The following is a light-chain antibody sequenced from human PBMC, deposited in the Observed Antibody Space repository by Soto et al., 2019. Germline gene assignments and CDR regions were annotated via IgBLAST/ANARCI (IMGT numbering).Light chain of an antibody. J-gene: IGKJ3*01. CDR2: GAS. CDR1: QSVSSSY. CDR3: QQYGSRRFT. V-gene: IGKV3-20*01. Sequence: EIVLTQSPGTLSLSPGERATLSCRASQSVSSSYLAWYQQKPGQAPRLLIYGASSRATGIPERFSGSGSGTNFTLTISSLEPEDFAVYYCQQYGSRRFTFGPGTKVDIK.